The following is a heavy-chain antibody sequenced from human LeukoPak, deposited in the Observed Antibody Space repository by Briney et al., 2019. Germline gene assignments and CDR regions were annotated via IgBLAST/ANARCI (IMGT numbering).Heavy chain of an antibody. V-gene: IGHV1-69*06. CDR2: IIPISDTA. Sequence: ASVKASCKASGGTFSSYSMSWVRQPPGQGLEWMGGIIPISDTANYAQKFQGRVTIAADKSTSTVYMELSSLRSEDTAVYYCARGYGGNAYFQNWGQGTLVTVSS. D-gene: IGHD4-23*01. CDR1: GGTFSSYS. CDR3: ARGYGGNAYFQN. J-gene: IGHJ1*01.